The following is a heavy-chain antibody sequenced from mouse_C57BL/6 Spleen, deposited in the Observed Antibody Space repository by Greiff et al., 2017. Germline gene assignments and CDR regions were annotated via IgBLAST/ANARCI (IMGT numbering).Heavy chain of an antibody. D-gene: IGHD1-1*01. CDR3: APLLRYPY. V-gene: IGHV1-82*01. J-gene: IGHJ3*01. Sequence: QVQLQQSGPELVKPGASVKISCKASGYAFSRSWMNWVKQRPGKGLEWIGRIYPGDGDTNYNGKFKGTATLTADKSSSTAYMQLSSLTSEDSAVYVCAPLLRYPYWGQGTLVTVSA. CDR2: IYPGDGDT. CDR1: GYAFSRSW.